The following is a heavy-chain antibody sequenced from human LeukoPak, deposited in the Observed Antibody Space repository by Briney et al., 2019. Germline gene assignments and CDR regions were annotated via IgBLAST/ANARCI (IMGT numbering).Heavy chain of an antibody. CDR1: GFTFSSYW. J-gene: IGHJ3*01. CDR2: INHNGNVN. CDR3: AKLMRHMMEDVLDL. Sequence: PGGSLRLSCAASGFTFSSYWMNWARQAPGKGLEWVASINHNGNVNYYVDSVKGRFTVSRDNSKNTLYLQMNSLRAADTAVYYCAKLMRHMMEDVLDLWGQGTVVTVSS. D-gene: IGHD3-16*01. V-gene: IGHV3-7*03.